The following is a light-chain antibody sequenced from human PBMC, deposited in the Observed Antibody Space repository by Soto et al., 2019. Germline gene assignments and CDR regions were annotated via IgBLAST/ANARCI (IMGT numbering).Light chain of an antibody. Sequence: QSVLTQPPSVSGAPGQRVTISCTENSSNIGAGYDVHWYQQLPGTAPKLLIYGNTNRPSGVPDRFSGSKSGTSASLAITGLQAEDEADYYCQSYDSSLSAWVFGGGTKLTVL. CDR1: SSNIGAGYD. V-gene: IGLV1-40*01. J-gene: IGLJ3*02. CDR2: GNT. CDR3: QSYDSSLSAWV.